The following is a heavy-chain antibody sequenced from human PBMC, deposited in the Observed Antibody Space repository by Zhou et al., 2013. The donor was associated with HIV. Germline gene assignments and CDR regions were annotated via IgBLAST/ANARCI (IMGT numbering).Heavy chain of an antibody. CDR1: GCTFSDYG. D-gene: IGHD1-1*01. V-gene: IGHV1-18*01. CDR2: IDIPNGGT. CDR3: ATQLSLDY. Sequence: QIQLEQSGDEVVKPGASVRVSCKTSGCTFSDYGISWLRQAPGQGLEWMGWIDIPNGGTNHAQKFQDRITLTTDKSTATAFVELKSLRPDDTAVYYCATQLSLDYWGQGTLVIVSS. J-gene: IGHJ4*02.